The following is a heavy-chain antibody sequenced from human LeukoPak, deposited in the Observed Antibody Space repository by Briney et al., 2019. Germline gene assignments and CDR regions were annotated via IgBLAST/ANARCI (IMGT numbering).Heavy chain of an antibody. CDR3: AADRAGSYLRFVY. V-gene: IGHV1-58*01. CDR2: IVVGSGNT. J-gene: IGHJ4*02. Sequence: SVKVSCKASGFTFTSSVVQWVRQARGQRLEGIGWIVVGSGNTNYAQKFQERVTITRDMSTSTAYMELSSLRFEDTAVYYCAADRAGSYLRFVYWGQGTPVTVSS. CDR1: GFTFTSSV. D-gene: IGHD3-10*01.